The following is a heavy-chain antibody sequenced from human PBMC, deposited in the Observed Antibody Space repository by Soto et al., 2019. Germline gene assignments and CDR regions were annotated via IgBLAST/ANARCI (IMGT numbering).Heavy chain of an antibody. V-gene: IGHV3-23*01. Sequence: EVQLLESGGDLVQPGGSLRLSCAASGFSFSTSSMAWVRQPPGKGLEWVSAISPSASDTLYADSVKGRFTISRDNSQNTLCLQMNRQRADDTAVYYGAKDGYTFAYEWGQGALVTVSS. CDR1: GFSFSTSS. D-gene: IGHD5-18*01. CDR2: ISPSASDT. CDR3: AKDGYTFAYE. J-gene: IGHJ4*02.